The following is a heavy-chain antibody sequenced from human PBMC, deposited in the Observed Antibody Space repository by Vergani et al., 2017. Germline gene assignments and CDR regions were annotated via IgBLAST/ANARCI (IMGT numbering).Heavy chain of an antibody. V-gene: IGHV3-30*01. Sequence: QVQLVESGGGVVQPGRSLRLSCAASGFTFSSYAMHWVRQAPGKGLEWVAVISYDGSNKYYADSVKGRFTISRDNSKNTLYLQMNSLRAEDTAVYYCARGGIAAAGTLEQLWFLSASDYWGQGTLVTVSS. CDR2: ISYDGSNK. J-gene: IGHJ4*02. D-gene: IGHD6-13*01. CDR1: GFTFSSYA. CDR3: ARGGIAAAGTLEQLWFLSASDY.